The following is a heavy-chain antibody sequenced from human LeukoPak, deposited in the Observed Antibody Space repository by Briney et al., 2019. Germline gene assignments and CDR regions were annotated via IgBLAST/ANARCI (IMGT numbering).Heavy chain of an antibody. J-gene: IGHJ4*02. CDR2: VNLQGST. CDR3: AREGGPYRPLDY. CDR1: GGSITNTNY. Sequence: SETLSLTCGVSGGSITNTNYWTWVRPPPGKGLEWIGEVNLQGSTNYNPSLMGRVAISVDTSENRISLQLTSVTAADTAVYYCAREGGPYRPLDYSGQGTLVTVSS. V-gene: IGHV4-4*02.